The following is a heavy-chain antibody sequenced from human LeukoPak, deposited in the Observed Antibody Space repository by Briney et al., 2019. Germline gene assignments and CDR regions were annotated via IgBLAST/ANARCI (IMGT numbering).Heavy chain of an antibody. J-gene: IGHJ4*02. CDR3: ARDRGYGSGSYYIRVFDY. D-gene: IGHD3-10*01. Sequence: GGSLRLSCAASGFTFRSYWMSWVRQAPGKGLEWVANINQDRSQKYYVDSVRGRFTISRDNAKSSLFLQMNSLRAGDTAVYYCARDRGYGSGSYYIRVFDYWGQGTLVTVSS. CDR1: GFTFRSYW. CDR2: INQDRSQK. V-gene: IGHV3-7*03.